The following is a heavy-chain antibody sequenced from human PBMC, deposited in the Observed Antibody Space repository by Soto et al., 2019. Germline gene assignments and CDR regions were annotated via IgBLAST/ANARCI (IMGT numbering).Heavy chain of an antibody. CDR2: IIPIFGTA. CDR1: GGTFSSYA. CDR3: ARVPAYYDFWSGYPKVGYGMDV. J-gene: IGHJ6*02. D-gene: IGHD3-3*01. V-gene: IGHV1-69*13. Sequence: AASVKVSCKASGGTFSSYAISWVRQAPGQGLEWMGGIIPIFGTANYAQKFQGRVTITADESTSTAYMELSSLRSEGTAVYYCARVPAYYDFWSGYPKVGYGMDVWGQGTTVTVSS.